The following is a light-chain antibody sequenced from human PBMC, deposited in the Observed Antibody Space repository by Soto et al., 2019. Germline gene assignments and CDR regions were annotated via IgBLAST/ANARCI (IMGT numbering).Light chain of an antibody. Sequence: DIQMTQSPSSVSASVGDSVTMTCRASQGITNGLAWYQQKPGKAPKPLIYGASSLQSGVPSRFSGGGSGTEFILTSTGLQTEDFAIYYCQQYINWPVYTFGQGTKLEIK. CDR2: GAS. CDR3: QQYINWPVYT. CDR1: QGITNG. V-gene: IGKV1-12*01. J-gene: IGKJ2*01.